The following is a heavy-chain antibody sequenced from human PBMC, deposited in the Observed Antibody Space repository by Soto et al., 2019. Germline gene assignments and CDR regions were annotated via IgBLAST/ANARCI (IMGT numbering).Heavy chain of an antibody. D-gene: IGHD3-22*01. CDR3: ARAMIVVVNTLYFDY. CDR2: INPNSGGT. V-gene: IGHV1-2*02. Sequence: ASVKVSCKASGYTFTGYYMHWVRQAPGQGLEWMGWINPNSGGTNYAQKFQGRVTMTRDTSISTAYMELSRLRSDDTAVYYCARAMIVVVNTLYFDYWGQGTLVTVYS. CDR1: GYTFTGYY. J-gene: IGHJ4*02.